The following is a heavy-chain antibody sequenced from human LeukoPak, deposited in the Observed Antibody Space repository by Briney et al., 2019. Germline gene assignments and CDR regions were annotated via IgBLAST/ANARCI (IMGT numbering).Heavy chain of an antibody. CDR2: ISWNSGSI. CDR1: GFTFDDYA. Sequence: GGSLRLSCAASGFTFDDYAMHWVRQAPGKGLEWVSGISWNSGSIGYADSVKGRFTTSRDNAKNSLYLQMNSLRAEDTALYYCAKDLGGTVLAYWGQGTLVTVSS. D-gene: IGHD2-8*02. V-gene: IGHV3-9*01. J-gene: IGHJ4*02. CDR3: AKDLGGTVLAY.